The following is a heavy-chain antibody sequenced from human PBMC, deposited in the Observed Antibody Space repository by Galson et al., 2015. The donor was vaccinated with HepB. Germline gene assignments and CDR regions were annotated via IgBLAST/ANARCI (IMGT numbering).Heavy chain of an antibody. CDR1: GFTFSSYG. Sequence: SLRLSCAASGFTFSSYGMHWVRQAPGKGLEWVAIIWYDGSNKYYADSVKGRFTISRDNSKNTLYLQMNSLRAEDTAVYYCARDTQGSSGWDYYFDYWGQGTLVTVSS. V-gene: IGHV3-33*01. D-gene: IGHD6-19*01. CDR2: IWYDGSNK. J-gene: IGHJ4*02. CDR3: ARDTQGSSGWDYYFDY.